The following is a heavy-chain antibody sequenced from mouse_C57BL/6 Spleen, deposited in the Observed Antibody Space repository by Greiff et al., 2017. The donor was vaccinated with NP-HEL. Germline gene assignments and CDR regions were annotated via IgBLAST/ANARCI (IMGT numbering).Heavy chain of an antibody. J-gene: IGHJ1*03. CDR3: ARRYYGSSYVWYFDV. D-gene: IGHD1-1*01. V-gene: IGHV1-18*01. Sequence: EVKLEESGPELVKPGASVKIPCKASGYTFTDYNMDWVKQSHGKSLEWIGDINPNNGGTIYNQKFKGKATLTVDKSSSTAYMELRSLTSEDTAVYYCARRYYGSSYVWYFDVWGTGTTVTVSS. CDR2: INPNNGGT. CDR1: GYTFTDYN.